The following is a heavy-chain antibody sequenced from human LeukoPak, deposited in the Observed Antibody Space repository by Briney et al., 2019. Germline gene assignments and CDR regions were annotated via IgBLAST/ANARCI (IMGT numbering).Heavy chain of an antibody. CDR2: ISGSGGST. J-gene: IGHJ4*02. Sequence: PGGSLRLSCAASGFTFSSYAMSWVRQAPGKGLEWVSAISGSGGSTYYADSVKGRFTIPRDNSKNTLYLQMNSLRAEDTAVYYCAKDMSGYSSGWYVQLGDYWGQGTLVTVSS. CDR1: GFTFSSYA. CDR3: AKDMSGYSSGWYVQLGDY. V-gene: IGHV3-23*01. D-gene: IGHD6-19*01.